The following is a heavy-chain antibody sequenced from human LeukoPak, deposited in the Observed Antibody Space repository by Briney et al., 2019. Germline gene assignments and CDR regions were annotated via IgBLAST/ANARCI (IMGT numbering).Heavy chain of an antibody. J-gene: IGHJ3*02. Sequence: GAFLLISCQGSESRFTRYWIGWGRELPGKRLEWMGIIYPAGSDTRYSPSFKGQVTIPADKSITTAFLQWSSLKASDTAMYHCARFRAGYCNGASCYDSFDNWGQGTMVTVSS. CDR2: IYPAGSDT. CDR3: ARFRAGYCNGASCYDSFDN. V-gene: IGHV5-51*01. D-gene: IGHD2-15*01. CDR1: ESRFTRYW.